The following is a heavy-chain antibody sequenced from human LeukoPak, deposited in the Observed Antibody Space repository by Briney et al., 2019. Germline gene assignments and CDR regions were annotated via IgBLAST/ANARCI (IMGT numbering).Heavy chain of an antibody. CDR3: ARAHYGEPLD. J-gene: IGHJ4*02. CDR2: IDPRGGSI. V-gene: IGHV1-46*01. CDR1: GYTFTSYN. Sequence: GASVKVSCKASGYTFTSYNIHWVRQAPGQGLEWVGRIDPRGGSIHYAQNFQGRVTMTRDTSTNTVYMELSSLRSEDTAVYYCARAHYGEPLDWGQGTLVTVSS. D-gene: IGHD4-17*01.